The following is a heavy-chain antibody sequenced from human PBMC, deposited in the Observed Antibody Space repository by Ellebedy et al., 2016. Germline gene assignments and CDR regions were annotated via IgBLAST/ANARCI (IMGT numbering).Heavy chain of an antibody. D-gene: IGHD3-16*01. CDR2: INHSGST. CDR1: GGSFSGYY. Sequence: SETLSLXCAVYGGSFSGYYWSWIRQPPGKGLEWIGEINHSGSTNYNPSLKSRVTISVDTSKNQFSLKLSSVTAADTAVYYCARRRQKGARGSMDYWGQGTLVTVSS. V-gene: IGHV4-34*01. CDR3: ARRRQKGARGSMDY. J-gene: IGHJ4*02.